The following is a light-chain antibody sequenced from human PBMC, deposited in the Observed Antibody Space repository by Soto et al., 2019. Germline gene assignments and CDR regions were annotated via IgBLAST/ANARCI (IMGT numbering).Light chain of an antibody. CDR1: SSDVGGYNY. CDR2: EVS. Sequence: QSALTQPPSASESPGQSVTISCTGTSSDVGGYNYVSWYQQHPGKAPKLMIYEVSKRPSGVPDRFSGSKSGNTASLTVSGLQAEDEADYYCSSYAGSSLWVFGGGTKLTVL. V-gene: IGLV2-8*01. J-gene: IGLJ3*02. CDR3: SSYAGSSLWV.